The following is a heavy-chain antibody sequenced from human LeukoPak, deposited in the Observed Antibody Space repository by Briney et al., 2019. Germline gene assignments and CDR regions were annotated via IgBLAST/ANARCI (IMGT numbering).Heavy chain of an antibody. Sequence: GPSVQVSCQASGYAFTSYGISWLRPAPGQGLEWMGWLTSDNGNTNYTKKIQGRVSITTATSTSTAYMELRCIGSDARTRLYCTREQHGSCLDYWRQGPLVSVSS. CDR2: LTSDNGNT. CDR3: TREQHGSCLDY. V-gene: IGHV1-18*01. D-gene: IGHD1-26*01. J-gene: IGHJ4*02. CDR1: GYAFTSYG.